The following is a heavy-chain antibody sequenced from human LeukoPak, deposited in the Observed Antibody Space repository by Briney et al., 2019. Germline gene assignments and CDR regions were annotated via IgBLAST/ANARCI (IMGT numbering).Heavy chain of an antibody. Sequence: SQTLSLTCAISGDSVSSKSAAWNWIRQSPSRGLEWLARTYYRSKWYNDYAVSVKSRININADTSKNQFSLQLKSVTPEDTAVYYCVRDRGATGWLDYWGQGTLVTVSS. CDR1: GDSVSSKSAA. V-gene: IGHV6-1*01. D-gene: IGHD3-9*01. CDR3: VRDRGATGWLDY. CDR2: TYYRSKWYN. J-gene: IGHJ4*02.